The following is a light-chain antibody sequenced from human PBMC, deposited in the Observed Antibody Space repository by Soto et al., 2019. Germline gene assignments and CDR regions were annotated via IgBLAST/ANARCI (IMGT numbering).Light chain of an antibody. CDR2: GAS. V-gene: IGKV3D-15*01. CDR3: QQYSSSLT. J-gene: IGKJ4*02. Sequence: EIFMTQSPATLSVFPGERVILSCRASQSVGSTLAWYQQKPGQAPRLLIRGASTRATGVPARFSGSGSVTEFTLTIRGLQSEDCAVYFCQQYSSSLTFGGGTTLEIK. CDR1: QSVGST.